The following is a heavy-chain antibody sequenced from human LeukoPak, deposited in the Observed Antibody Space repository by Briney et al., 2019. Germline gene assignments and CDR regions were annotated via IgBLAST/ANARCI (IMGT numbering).Heavy chain of an antibody. J-gene: IGHJ4*02. CDR3: AREPTTVSPPG. CDR2: ISSSGAYI. CDR1: GFTFSSYS. D-gene: IGHD4-11*01. Sequence: GGSLRSSCAAPGFTFSSYSLNWVGQAPGKGLEWVSSISSSGAYIFYADSVKGRFTISRDNAKNSLYLQMNSLRAEDTAVYYCAREPTTVSPPGWGQGTLVTVSS. V-gene: IGHV3-21*01.